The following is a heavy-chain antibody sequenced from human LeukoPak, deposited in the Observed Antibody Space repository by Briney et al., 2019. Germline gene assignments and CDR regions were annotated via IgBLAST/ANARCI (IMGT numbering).Heavy chain of an antibody. CDR2: IFYSGNT. D-gene: IGHD1-26*01. CDR3: ARLAAISGSDYPDD. Sequence: PSETLSLTCTVSGISISSYYWSWIRQPPGKGLEWIGYIFYSGNTIYNPSLRSRVTISADTSKNHFSLRLRSVTAADTAVYYCARLAAISGSDYPDDWGQGTLVTVSS. J-gene: IGHJ4*02. V-gene: IGHV4-59*08. CDR1: GISISSYY.